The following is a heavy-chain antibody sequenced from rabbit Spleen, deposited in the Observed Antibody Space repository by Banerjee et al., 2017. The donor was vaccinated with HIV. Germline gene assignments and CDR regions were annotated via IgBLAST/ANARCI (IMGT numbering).Heavy chain of an antibody. J-gene: IGHJ6*01. CDR2: INTSTGTT. CDR1: GVSFSANSY. CDR3: ARDTGSSFSSYGMDL. D-gene: IGHD8-1*01. V-gene: IGHV1S45*01. Sequence: QEQLKETGGGLVQPGGSLTLTCIASGVSFSANSYMCWVRQAPGKGLEWIGCINTSTGTTVYATWAKGRFTISKTSSTTVTLQMTSLTAADTATYFCARDTGSSFSSYGMDLWGQGTLVTVS.